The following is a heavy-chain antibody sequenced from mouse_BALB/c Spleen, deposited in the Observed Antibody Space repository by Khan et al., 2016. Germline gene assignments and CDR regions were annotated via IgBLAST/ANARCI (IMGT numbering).Heavy chain of an antibody. D-gene: IGHD1-1*01. J-gene: IGHJ2*01. CDR1: GYTFTNYG. CDR2: INTNTGEP. CDR3: ASGSSYCDY. Sequence: QLQLVQSGPELKKPGETVKISCKASGYTFTNYGMNWVKQAPGKGLKWMGWINTNTGEPTYAEEFKGRFAFSLETSASTAYLQINNLKNEDTATYVCASGSSYCDYWGQGTTLTVSS. V-gene: IGHV9-3*02.